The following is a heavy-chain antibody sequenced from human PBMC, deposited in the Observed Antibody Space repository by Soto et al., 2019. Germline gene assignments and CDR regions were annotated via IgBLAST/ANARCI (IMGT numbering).Heavy chain of an antibody. CDR1: GFTFSSYA. J-gene: IGHJ6*03. V-gene: IGHV3-23*01. CDR2: ISGSGGST. CDR3: AKGTPLYYYYYMDV. Sequence: PGGSLRLSCAASGFTFSSYAMSWVRQAPGKGLEWVSAISGSGGSTYYADSVKGRFTISRDNSKDTLYLQMNSLRAEDTAVYYCAKGTPLYYYYYMDVWGKGTTVTVSS. D-gene: IGHD2-15*01.